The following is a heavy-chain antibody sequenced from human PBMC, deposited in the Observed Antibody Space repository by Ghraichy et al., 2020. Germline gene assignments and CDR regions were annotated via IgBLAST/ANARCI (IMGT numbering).Heavy chain of an antibody. Sequence: SETLSLTCTVYGGSITNYCWTWIRQSAGKGLEWIGRIHSSGSTRYNPSLESRVTMSVDTSKNQFSLKLTSVTAADTAIYYCAIGLDSRVDWNFFDHWGQGTMVTVSS. J-gene: IGHJ5*02. CDR3: AIGLDSRVDWNFFDH. D-gene: IGHD1-7*01. V-gene: IGHV4-4*07. CDR1: GGSITNYC. CDR2: IHSSGST.